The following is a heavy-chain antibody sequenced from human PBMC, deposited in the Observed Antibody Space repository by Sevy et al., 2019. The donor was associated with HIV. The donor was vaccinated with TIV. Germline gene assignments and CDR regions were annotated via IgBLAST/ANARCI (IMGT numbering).Heavy chain of an antibody. V-gene: IGHV4-39*01. CDR3: AGPILTYNNGWSYYDY. CDR2: INYSGST. D-gene: IGHD6-19*01. CDR1: GASISSSGYY. J-gene: IGHJ4*02. Sequence: SETLSLTCTVSGASISSSGYYWGWIRQPPGKGLEWIASINYSGSTFSNPSLKSRVTISAETSKNQFSLDLNSVTAADTAIYYCAGPILTYNNGWSYYDYWGQGTVVTVSS.